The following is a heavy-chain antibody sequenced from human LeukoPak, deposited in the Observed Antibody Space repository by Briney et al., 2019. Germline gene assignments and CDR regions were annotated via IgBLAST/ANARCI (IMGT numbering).Heavy chain of an antibody. CDR2: IYTSGST. CDR3: ARAEALSSYYYYSGMAV. CDR1: GGSLSSGSYY. Sequence: SQTLSLTCTVSGGSLSSGSYYWSWIRQPAGTGLEWIGRIYTSGSTNYNPSLKSRVTISVDTSKNQFSLKLSSVTAADTAVYSCARAEALSSYYYYSGMAVWGQGTTVTAPS. D-gene: IGHD3-10*01. V-gene: IGHV4-61*02. J-gene: IGHJ6*02.